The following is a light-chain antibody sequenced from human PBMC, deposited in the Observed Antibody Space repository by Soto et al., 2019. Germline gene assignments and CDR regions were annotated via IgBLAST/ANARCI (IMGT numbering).Light chain of an antibody. CDR2: AAS. CDR3: QKYNSAPWT. J-gene: IGKJ1*01. Sequence: EIQMTQSPSSLAASVGDRVTITCRASQGISNYLAWYQQKPGKVPKLLIYAASNLQSGVPSRFSGSGSGTDFTLTISSLQPEDVATYYCQKYNSAPWTLGQGTKVDIK. CDR1: QGISNY. V-gene: IGKV1-27*01.